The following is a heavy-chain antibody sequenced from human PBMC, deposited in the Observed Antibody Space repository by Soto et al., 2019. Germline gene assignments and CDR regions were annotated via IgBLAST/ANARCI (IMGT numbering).Heavy chain of an antibody. CDR1: GFTFSSFA. V-gene: IGHV3-23*01. J-gene: IGHJ5*02. CDR3: ANSVGHPGGCFDP. D-gene: IGHD1-26*01. Sequence: VQLLESGGGLIQPGGSLKLSCATSGFTFSSFALTWVRQAPGKGLEWVTMINSRGDVISYADSVKGRFTISRDDSRNTLYLEMNSLRREDTGMYYCANSVGHPGGCFDPWGPGTLVTVSS. CDR2: INSRGDVI.